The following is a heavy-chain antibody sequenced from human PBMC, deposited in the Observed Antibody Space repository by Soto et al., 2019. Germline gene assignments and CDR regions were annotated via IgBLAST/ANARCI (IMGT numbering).Heavy chain of an antibody. V-gene: IGHV4-39*01. J-gene: IGHJ5*02. CDR2: IYYSGST. Sequence: SETLSLTCTVSGGSISSSSYYWGWIRQPPGKGLEWIGIIYYSGSTYYNPSLKSRVTISVDTSKNQFSLKLSSVTAADTAMYYCARRFSRIRAEYCSSTSCRDNWFDPWGQGTLVTVSS. CDR3: ARRFSRIRAEYCSSTSCRDNWFDP. D-gene: IGHD2-2*01. CDR1: GGSISSSSYY.